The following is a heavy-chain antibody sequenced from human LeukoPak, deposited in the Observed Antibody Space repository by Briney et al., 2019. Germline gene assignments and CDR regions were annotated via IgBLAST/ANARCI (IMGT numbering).Heavy chain of an antibody. CDR1: GFTFSNYL. D-gene: IGHD2-8*01. V-gene: IGHV3-74*01. CDR3: GRGGNGIDI. J-gene: IGHJ3*02. Sequence: TGGSLRLSCAASGFTFSNYLMHWVRHAPGKGLVWVSRINSDESNTNSYADSVKGRFTISRDNAKNTLYLQMNSLRAEDTAVYFCGRGGNGIDIWGQGTTVIVSS. CDR2: INSDESNT.